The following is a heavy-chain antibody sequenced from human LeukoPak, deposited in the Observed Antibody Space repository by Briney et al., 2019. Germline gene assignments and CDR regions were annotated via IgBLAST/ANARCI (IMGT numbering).Heavy chain of an antibody. V-gene: IGHV4-59*01. Sequence: PSETLSLTCSVSGDSMSNYCWTWVRQPPRKALESIGYISDRGSTYYSPSLKSRATISADTSKNQISLKLTSVTAADTAVYYCARDVCSGGTCYLDYWGRGTLVSVSS. CDR3: ARDVCSGGTCYLDY. CDR1: GDSMSNYC. J-gene: IGHJ4*02. CDR2: ISDRGST. D-gene: IGHD2-15*01.